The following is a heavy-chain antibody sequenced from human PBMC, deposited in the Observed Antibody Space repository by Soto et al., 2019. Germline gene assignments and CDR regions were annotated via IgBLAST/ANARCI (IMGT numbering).Heavy chain of an antibody. D-gene: IGHD2-8*02. CDR1: GGSFSGYY. Sequence: QVQLQQWGAGLLKPSETLSLTCAVYGGSFSGYYWTWIRQPPGTGLEWIGEINHSGSTNTNPSLKSRVPLSVATPKTLFSLTLTSVTAADTAVYYFATANITGLFDYWGQGTLVTVSS. J-gene: IGHJ4*02. CDR3: ATANITGLFDY. CDR2: INHSGST. V-gene: IGHV4-34*01.